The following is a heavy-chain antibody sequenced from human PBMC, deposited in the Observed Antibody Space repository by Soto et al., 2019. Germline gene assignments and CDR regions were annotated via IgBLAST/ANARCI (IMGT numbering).Heavy chain of an antibody. CDR1: GFSFNSYT. Sequence: XGSLRLSCAAAGFSFNSYTMNWLRQAPGKGLEWVSSISSSGSFTDYADSVRGRFTISRDNAKNSLYLQMTSLSAEDTAVYYCSTSGSGWYGVDFDVWGQGTKVTVSS. V-gene: IGHV3-21*01. D-gene: IGHD6-19*01. J-gene: IGHJ3*01. CDR3: STSGSGWYGVDFDV. CDR2: ISSSGSFT.